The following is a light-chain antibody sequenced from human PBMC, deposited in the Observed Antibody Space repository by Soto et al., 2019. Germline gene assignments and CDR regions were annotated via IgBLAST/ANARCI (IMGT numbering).Light chain of an antibody. Sequence: QSVLTQPASVSGSPGQSITISCTGTSSDVGLYNYVSWYQQHPGKAPKLMIYDVSNRPSGVSNRFSGSKSGNTASLTISGLQAEDEAEYYCSSYTTNNTPVFGTGTKLTVL. CDR3: SSYTTNNTPV. CDR2: DVS. CDR1: SSDVGLYNY. J-gene: IGLJ1*01. V-gene: IGLV2-14*01.